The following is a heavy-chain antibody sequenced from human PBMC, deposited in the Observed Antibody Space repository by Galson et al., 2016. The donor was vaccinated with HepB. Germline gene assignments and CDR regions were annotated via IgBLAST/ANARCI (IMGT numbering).Heavy chain of an antibody. CDR2: IYQDGSEK. Sequence: SLRLSCAASGFTFNSHWMSWVRQAPGKGLEWVANIYQDGSEKSYVDSVKGRFTISRDNAKNSLYLQMHSLRAEDTAVYYCARNHGGWPPYYFDYWGQGTLVTVSS. J-gene: IGHJ4*02. D-gene: IGHD6-19*01. CDR1: GFTFNSHW. CDR3: ARNHGGWPPYYFDY. V-gene: IGHV3-7*03.